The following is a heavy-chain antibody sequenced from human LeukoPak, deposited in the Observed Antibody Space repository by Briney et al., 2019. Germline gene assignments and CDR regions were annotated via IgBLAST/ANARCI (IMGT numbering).Heavy chain of an antibody. CDR1: GFAFSYYS. D-gene: IGHD1-26*01. Sequence: GGSLRLSCAASGFAFSYYSLSWVRQAPGKGLEWVSAISGSGGSTYYADSVKGRFTISRDNSKNTLYLQMNSLRAEDTAVYYCASNGPIVGNDYWGQGTLVTVSS. J-gene: IGHJ4*02. V-gene: IGHV3-23*01. CDR3: ASNGPIVGNDY. CDR2: ISGSGGST.